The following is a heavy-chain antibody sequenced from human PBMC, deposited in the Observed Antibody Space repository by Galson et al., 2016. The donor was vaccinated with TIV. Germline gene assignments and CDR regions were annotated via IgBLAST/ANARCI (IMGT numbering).Heavy chain of an antibody. CDR3: TRNSWTSVYNSAWEAFDF. D-gene: IGHD6-19*01. J-gene: IGHJ3*01. Sequence: LSLTCTVSGASVSSGNYYWTWIRQSPGKGLECMGYIFSSGSTKYNPSLKSRVTISADTSKNQFSLKLSSVTAADTAVDYCTRNSWTSVYNSAWEAFDFWGQGTMVTVSS. CDR1: GASVSSGNYY. V-gene: IGHV4-61*01. CDR2: IFSSGST.